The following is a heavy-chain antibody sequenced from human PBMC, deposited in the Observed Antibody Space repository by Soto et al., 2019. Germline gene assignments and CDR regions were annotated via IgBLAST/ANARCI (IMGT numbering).Heavy chain of an antibody. Sequence: GGSLRLSCAASGFTFSGFWMSWVRQAPGKGLEWVANIKQDGTEKYYVDSVKGRFTISRDNAKNSVYLQMNSLRVDDSAVYYCVRAIPLNCGPGTLVTVSS. V-gene: IGHV3-7*05. J-gene: IGHJ4*02. CDR3: VRAIPLN. CDR2: IKQDGTEK. CDR1: GFTFSGFW.